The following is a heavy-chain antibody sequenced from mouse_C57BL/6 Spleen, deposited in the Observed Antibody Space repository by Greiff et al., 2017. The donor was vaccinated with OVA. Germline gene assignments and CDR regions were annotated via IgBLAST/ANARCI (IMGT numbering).Heavy chain of an antibody. J-gene: IGHJ2*01. V-gene: IGHV1-26*01. CDR2: INPNNGGT. CDR1: GYTFTDYY. Sequence: EVQLQQSGPELVKPGASVKISCKASGYTFTDYYMNWVKQSHGKSLEWIGDINPNNGGTSYNQKFKGKATLTVDKSSSTAYMELSSLTSEDSAVYYSASRTAQNYFDYWGQGTTLTVSS. D-gene: IGHD3-2*02. CDR3: ASRTAQNYFDY.